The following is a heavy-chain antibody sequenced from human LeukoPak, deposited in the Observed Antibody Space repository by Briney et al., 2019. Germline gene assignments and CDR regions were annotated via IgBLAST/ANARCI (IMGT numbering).Heavy chain of an antibody. D-gene: IGHD6-13*01. Sequence: PSETLSLTCTVSGGSISSSSYYWGWIRQPPGKGLEWIGSIYYSGSTYYNPSLKSRVTISVDTSKNQFSLKLSSVTAADTAVYYCAAAAGIDFDYWGQGTLVTVSS. J-gene: IGHJ4*02. CDR1: GGSISSSSYY. CDR3: AAAAGIDFDY. CDR2: IYYSGST. V-gene: IGHV4-39*01.